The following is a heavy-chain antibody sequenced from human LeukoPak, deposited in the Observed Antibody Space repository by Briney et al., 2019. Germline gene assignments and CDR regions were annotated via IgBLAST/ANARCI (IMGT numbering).Heavy chain of an antibody. V-gene: IGHV3-21*01. CDR1: GFTYSSYS. CDR2: ISSSSSYI. D-gene: IGHD6-25*01. CDR3: ARMVSAMRTDSSADY. Sequence: GGSLRLSCAASGFTYSSYSMNWVRQAPGEGLEWVSSISSSSSYIYYADSVKGRFTISRDNAKNSLYLQMNSLRAEDTAVYYCARMVSAMRTDSSADYWGQGTLVTVSS. J-gene: IGHJ4*02.